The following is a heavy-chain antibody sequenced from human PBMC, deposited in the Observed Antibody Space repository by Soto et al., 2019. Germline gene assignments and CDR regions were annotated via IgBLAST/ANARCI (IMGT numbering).Heavy chain of an antibody. J-gene: IGHJ5*02. Sequence: GASVKVSCKASGGNFSSYAISWVRQAPGQGLEWMGGIIPIFGTANYAQKFQGRVTITADKSKNQFSLKLSSVTAADTAVYYCARGPFLTTVTTWWFDPWGQGTLVTVSS. CDR1: GGNFSSYA. V-gene: IGHV1-69*06. CDR3: ARGPFLTTVTTWWFDP. D-gene: IGHD4-17*01. CDR2: IIPIFGTA.